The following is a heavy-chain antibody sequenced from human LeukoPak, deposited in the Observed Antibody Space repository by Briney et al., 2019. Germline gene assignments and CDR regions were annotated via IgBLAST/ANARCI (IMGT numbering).Heavy chain of an antibody. Sequence: GGSLRLSCAASGFTFSSYAMSWVRQTPGKGLEWVSAISGSGGSTYYADSVKGRFTISRDNSKNTLFLQMNSLRAEDTAVYYCAKVPAGPYYFDYWGQGTLVTVSS. CDR3: AKVPAGPYYFDY. D-gene: IGHD6-13*01. J-gene: IGHJ4*02. CDR1: GFTFSSYA. CDR2: ISGSGGST. V-gene: IGHV3-23*01.